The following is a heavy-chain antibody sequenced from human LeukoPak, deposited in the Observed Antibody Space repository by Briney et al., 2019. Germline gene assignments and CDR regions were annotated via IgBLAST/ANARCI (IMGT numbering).Heavy chain of an antibody. CDR2: ISAYNGNT. CDR1: GYTFTSYG. D-gene: IGHD3-22*01. CDR3: SRDEYDDSSGLRDY. J-gene: IGHJ4*02. Sequence: ASVKVSCKASGYTFTSYGISWVRQAPGQGLEWMGWISAYNGNTNYAQTLQGRVTMTTETSTSTAYMELRSLRSGDTAVYYWSRDEYDDSSGLRDYGRQGSLVTV. V-gene: IGHV1-18*01.